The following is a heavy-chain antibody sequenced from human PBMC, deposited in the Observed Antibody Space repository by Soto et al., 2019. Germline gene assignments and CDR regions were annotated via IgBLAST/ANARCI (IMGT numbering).Heavy chain of an antibody. CDR2: ISSDGNHK. Sequence: QVPLVESGGGVVKPGRSLRLSCAASGFSVSPYTVHWVRQAPGKGLEWVAVISSDGNHKYYTDSVKGRFAISRDTSTNTVFLQMSSLGPEDTAVYYSARCEQPRFDSWGQGTLVTVAS. V-gene: IGHV3-30*09. D-gene: IGHD1-1*01. CDR1: GFSVSPYT. CDR3: ARCEQPRFDS. J-gene: IGHJ4*02.